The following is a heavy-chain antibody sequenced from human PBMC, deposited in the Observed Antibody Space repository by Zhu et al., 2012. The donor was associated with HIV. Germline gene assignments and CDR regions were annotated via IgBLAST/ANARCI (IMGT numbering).Heavy chain of an antibody. Sequence: QVQLQESGPRLVKPSQTLSLSCAVSGASVTSGDNYWSWIRQPPGEGLEWIGHIYFSGSTYYNASLKSRATISADKSNNPLLPESDLCDCRGHGRLFCARLGYFGSGTYWFDPGARNSGHRL. CDR1: GASVTSGDNY. V-gene: IGHV4-30-4*08. J-gene: IGHJ5*01. CDR3: ARLGYFGSGTYWFDP. CDR2: IYFSGST. D-gene: IGHD3-10*01.